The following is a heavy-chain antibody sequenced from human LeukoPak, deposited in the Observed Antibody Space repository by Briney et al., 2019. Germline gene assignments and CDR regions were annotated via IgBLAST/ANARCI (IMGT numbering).Heavy chain of an antibody. D-gene: IGHD5-18*01. CDR3: ARVGGSYYSYGYFDY. CDR1: GGTFSSYA. V-gene: IGHV1-69*01. Sequence: ASVKVSCKASGGTFSSYAISWVRQAPGQGLEWMGGIIPIFGTANYAQKFQGRVTITADESTSTAYMELSSLRSEDTAVYYCARVGGSYYSYGYFDYWGQGTLVTVSS. J-gene: IGHJ4*02. CDR2: IIPIFGTA.